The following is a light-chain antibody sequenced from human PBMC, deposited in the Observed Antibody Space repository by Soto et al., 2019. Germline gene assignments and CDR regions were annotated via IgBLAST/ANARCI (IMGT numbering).Light chain of an antibody. Sequence: QSALTQPASVSGSPGESITISCTGTSSDVGGYKYVSWYQQHPGKAPKLMIYEVSNRPLGVSNRFSGSKSGNTASLTISGLQAEDEADDYCSSYTSSSTPYVFGTGTKVTVL. V-gene: IGLV2-14*01. J-gene: IGLJ1*01. CDR2: EVS. CDR1: SSDVGGYKY. CDR3: SSYTSSSTPYV.